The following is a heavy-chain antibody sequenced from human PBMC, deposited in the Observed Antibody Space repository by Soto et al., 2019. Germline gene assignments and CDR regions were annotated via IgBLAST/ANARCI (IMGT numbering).Heavy chain of an antibody. Sequence: QVQLVQSGAEVKKPGASVKVSCKPSGYTFTSYGITWVRQAPGQGLEWMGWISAYNGNTNYEQKFQGRVTMTTDTSTSTDYMELWSRGSDETAVYYCASGCFGEFVNQFAYWRQGTLVSVSS. J-gene: IGHJ4*02. CDR2: ISAYNGNT. CDR3: ASGCFGEFVNQFAY. CDR1: GYTFTSYG. V-gene: IGHV1-18*01. D-gene: IGHD3-10*01.